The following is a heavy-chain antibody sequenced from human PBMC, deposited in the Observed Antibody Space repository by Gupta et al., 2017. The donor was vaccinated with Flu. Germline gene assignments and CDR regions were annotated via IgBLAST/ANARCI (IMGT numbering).Heavy chain of an antibody. CDR2: ISSSSSYI. J-gene: IGHJ4*02. CDR3: ARAWDIKNSNDY. Sequence: TFSSYSMNWVRQAPGKGLEWVSFISSSSSYIYYADSLKGRFTISRDNAKNSLYLQMDSLRAEDTAVYYCARAWDIKNSNDYWGQGTLVTVSS. V-gene: IGHV3-21*01. CDR1: TFSSYS. D-gene: IGHD2-15*01.